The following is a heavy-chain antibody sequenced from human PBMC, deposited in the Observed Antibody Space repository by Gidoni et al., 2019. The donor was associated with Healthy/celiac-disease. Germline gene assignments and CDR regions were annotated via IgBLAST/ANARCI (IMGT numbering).Heavy chain of an antibody. D-gene: IGHD3-22*01. Sequence: EVQLVESGGGLVQPGRSLRLSCAASGFTFDDYAMHWVRQAPGKGLEWVSGISWNSGSIGYADSGKGRFTISRDNAKNSLYLQMNSLRAEDTALYYCAKGITMIVMGAFDIWGQGTMVTVSS. CDR1: GFTFDDYA. CDR2: ISWNSGSI. CDR3: AKGITMIVMGAFDI. V-gene: IGHV3-9*01. J-gene: IGHJ3*02.